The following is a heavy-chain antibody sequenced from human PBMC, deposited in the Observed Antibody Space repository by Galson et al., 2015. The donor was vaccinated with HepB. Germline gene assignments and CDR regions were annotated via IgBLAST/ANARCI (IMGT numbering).Heavy chain of an antibody. V-gene: IGHV3-30*09. J-gene: IGHJ4*02. CDR2: ISYDGSKK. CDR3: ARGDVSDYVPTPFDS. D-gene: IGHD1-26*01. CDR1: GSTFSSYA. Sequence: SLRLSCAASGSTFSSYAMHWVRQAPGKGLEWVAVISYDGSKKYYADSVKGRFAISRDNSKNTLYLRMDSLRVEDTAVYYCARGDVSDYVPTPFDSWGQGTLVTVSS.